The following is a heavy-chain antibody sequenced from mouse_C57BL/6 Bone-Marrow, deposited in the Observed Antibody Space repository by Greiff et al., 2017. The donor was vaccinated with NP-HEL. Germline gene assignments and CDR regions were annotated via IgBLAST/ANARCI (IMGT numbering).Heavy chain of an antibody. CDR1: GYTFTEYT. J-gene: IGHJ4*01. CDR2: IYPGGGSI. CDR3: TRHEEPPFAMDY. V-gene: IGHV1-62-2*01. Sequence: VQLQQPGAELVKPGASVKLSCKASGYTFTEYTIHWVKQRPGQGLEWIGWIYPGGGSIKYNEKFKDKATLTVDKSSSTVYMELSSLTSEGSAVYFCTRHEEPPFAMDYWGQGASVTVSS.